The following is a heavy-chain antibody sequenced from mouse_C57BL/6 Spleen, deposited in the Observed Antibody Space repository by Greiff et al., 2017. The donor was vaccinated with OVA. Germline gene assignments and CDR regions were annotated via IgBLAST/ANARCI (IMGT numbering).Heavy chain of an antibody. CDR2: IDPSDSET. Sequence: VQLQQSGAELVRPGSSVKLSCKASGYTFTSYWMHWVKQRPIQGLEWIGNIDPSDSETHSNQKFKDKATLTVDKSSSTAYMQLSSLTSEDSAVYYCARSGTGYYAMDYWGQGTSVTVSS. CDR3: ARSGTGYYAMDY. CDR1: GYTFTSYW. J-gene: IGHJ4*01. V-gene: IGHV1-52*01. D-gene: IGHD3-3*01.